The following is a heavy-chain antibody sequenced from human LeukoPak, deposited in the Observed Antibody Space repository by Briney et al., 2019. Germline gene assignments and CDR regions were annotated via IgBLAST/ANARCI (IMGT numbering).Heavy chain of an antibody. Sequence: PGRSLRLSCAACGFNFSFYGMQWVRQAPGKGLEWVAVIWYDASKTYYADSVKGRFTISRDNSKNTLYLQMNSLTVEDTALYYCVRDDGWYKVDYWGQGTLVTVSS. CDR2: IWYDASKT. V-gene: IGHV3-33*01. CDR3: VRDDGWYKVDY. D-gene: IGHD6-19*01. CDR1: GFNFSFYG. J-gene: IGHJ4*02.